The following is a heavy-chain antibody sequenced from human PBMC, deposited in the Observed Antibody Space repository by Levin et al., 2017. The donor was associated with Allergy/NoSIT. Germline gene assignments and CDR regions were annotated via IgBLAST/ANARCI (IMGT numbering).Heavy chain of an antibody. J-gene: IGHJ5*01. CDR2: IYYSGST. V-gene: IGHV4-31*03. D-gene: IGHD3-10*01. Sequence: SETLSLTCSVSGDSISSGGHYWNWIRQHPGKGLEWIGYIYYSGSTNHNPSLKSRVTISVDTSKNEFSLKMTSVSAADTAVYFCARSGSGANWFDSWGQGTLVIASS. CDR3: ARSGSGANWFDS. CDR1: GDSISSGGHY.